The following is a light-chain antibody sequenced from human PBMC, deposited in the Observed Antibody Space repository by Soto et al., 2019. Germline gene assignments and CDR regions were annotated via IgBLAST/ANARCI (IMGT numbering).Light chain of an antibody. V-gene: IGKV3-11*01. Sequence: EVVLTQSPDTLSLSPGERATLSCRASQRISSHLAWYQQKPGQAPRLLIYDASNRATGIPARFSGSGSGTDFTLTISSLEPEDLAVYYCQQRSTWPLTFGGGT. CDR2: DAS. CDR1: QRISSH. J-gene: IGKJ4*01. CDR3: QQRSTWPLT.